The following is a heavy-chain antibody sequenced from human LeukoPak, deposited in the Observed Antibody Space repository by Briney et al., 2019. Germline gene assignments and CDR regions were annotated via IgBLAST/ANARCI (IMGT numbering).Heavy chain of an antibody. CDR2: ISYDGSNK. CDR3: VREWTYFDILTDSNKPDAFDM. J-gene: IGHJ3*02. V-gene: IGHV3-30-3*01. D-gene: IGHD3-9*01. Sequence: PGGSLRLSCAASGFSFSDYAMHWVRQPPGKGLEWVAIISYDGSNKEYADSVKGRFTISRDNARKSVYLQMNSLRPEDTAIYYCVREWTYFDILTDSNKPDAFDMWGQGTMVTVSA. CDR1: GFSFSDYA.